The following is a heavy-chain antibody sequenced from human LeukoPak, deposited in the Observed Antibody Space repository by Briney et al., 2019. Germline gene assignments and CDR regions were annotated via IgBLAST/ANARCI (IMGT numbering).Heavy chain of an antibody. D-gene: IGHD3-22*01. CDR1: GFTFRMSG. CDR2: MSSDGINS. V-gene: IGHV3-30*04. Sequence: GGSLRLSCATSGFTFRMSGVHWVRQAPGKGLEWVALMSSDGINSYYADSVKGRFTVSRDTSKDIVYLQMNSLRADDTAIYYCARAVMVSLGFDSRGYSQDWGQGSLVTVSS. J-gene: IGHJ4*02. CDR3: ARAVMVSLGFDSRGYSQD.